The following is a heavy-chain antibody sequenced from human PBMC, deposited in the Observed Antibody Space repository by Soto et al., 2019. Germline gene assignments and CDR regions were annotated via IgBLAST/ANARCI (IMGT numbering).Heavy chain of an antibody. D-gene: IGHD2-15*01. CDR3: AKVQSGYCSGGSCYRFDY. J-gene: IGHJ4*02. CDR1: GFTFSSYA. CDR2: ISGSGGST. Sequence: GGSLRLSCAASGFTFSSYAMSWVRQAPGKGLEWVSAISGSGGSTYYADSVKGRFTISRDNSKNTLYLQMNSLRAEDTAVYYCAKVQSGYCSGGSCYRFDYWGQGTLVTVSS. V-gene: IGHV3-23*01.